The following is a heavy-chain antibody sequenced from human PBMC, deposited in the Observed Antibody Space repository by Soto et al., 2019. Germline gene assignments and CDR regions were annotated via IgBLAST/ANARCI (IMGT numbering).Heavy chain of an antibody. D-gene: IGHD6-13*01. V-gene: IGHV1-3*01. J-gene: IGHJ4*02. CDR2: INVGNGNT. Sequence: ASVKVSCKASGYTFISHVIHWVRQAPGQRLEWMGWINVGNGNTKYSQKFQGRVTVTRDTSASTAYMELSSLRSEDTAVYYCARVMNPYSSSLYYFDYWGLGTLVTVSS. CDR3: ARVMNPYSSSLYYFDY. CDR1: GYTFISHV.